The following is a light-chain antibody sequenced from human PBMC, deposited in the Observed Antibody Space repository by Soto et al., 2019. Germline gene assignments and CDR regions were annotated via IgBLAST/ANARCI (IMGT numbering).Light chain of an antibody. CDR3: ATWDGSLPGEV. V-gene: IGLV1-51*01. J-gene: IGLJ2*01. CDR1: SSNIGNNY. CDR2: DNN. Sequence: QSVLTQSPSVSAAPGQQVTISCSGSSSNIGNNYVSWYQQLPGTAPKLLIYDNNKRPSGIPDRFSGSKSGTSGTLDITGLQTGDDADYYCATWDGSLPGEVFGGGTKVTVL.